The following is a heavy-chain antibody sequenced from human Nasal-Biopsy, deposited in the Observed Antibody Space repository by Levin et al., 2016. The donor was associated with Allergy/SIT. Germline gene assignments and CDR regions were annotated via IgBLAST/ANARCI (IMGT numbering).Heavy chain of an antibody. CDR3: VREGYCSGASCYNFEY. V-gene: IGHV3-21*01. J-gene: IGHJ4*02. CDR2: ITGGSSYI. Sequence: GGSLRLSCAASGFSFSSYYMHWVRQAPGKGLEWVSSITGGSSYINYADSVKGRFTISRDNAKNSLYLQMNSLRAEDTAIYYCVREGYCSGASCYNFEYWGQGALVTVSP. D-gene: IGHD2-15*01. CDR1: GFSFSSYY.